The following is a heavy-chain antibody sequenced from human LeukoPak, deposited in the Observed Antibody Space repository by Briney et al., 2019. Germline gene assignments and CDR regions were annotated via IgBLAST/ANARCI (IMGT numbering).Heavy chain of an antibody. D-gene: IGHD5-12*01. V-gene: IGHV3-48*03. CDR1: GFTFSSYE. J-gene: IGHJ4*02. CDR3: AGVTEDPEWLRGLDY. CDR2: ISSSGSTI. Sequence: GGSLRLSCAASGFTFSSYEMNWVRQAPGKGLEWVSYISSSGSTIYYADSVKSRFTISRDNAKNSLYLQMNSLRAEDTAVYYCAGVTEDPEWLRGLDYWGQGTLVTVSS.